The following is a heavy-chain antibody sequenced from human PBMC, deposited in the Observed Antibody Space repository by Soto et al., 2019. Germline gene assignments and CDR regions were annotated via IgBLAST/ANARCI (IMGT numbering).Heavy chain of an antibody. CDR3: ARVTTVNTYYYYGMDV. V-gene: IGHV1-69*06. D-gene: IGHD4-17*01. Sequence: SVKVSCKASGGTFSSYAISGVLQAPLQGLEWMGGIIPIFGTANYAQKFQGRVTITADKSTSTAYMELSSLRSEDTAVYYCARVTTVNTYYYYGMDVWGQGTTVTVSS. CDR2: IIPIFGTA. CDR1: GGTFSSYA. J-gene: IGHJ6*02.